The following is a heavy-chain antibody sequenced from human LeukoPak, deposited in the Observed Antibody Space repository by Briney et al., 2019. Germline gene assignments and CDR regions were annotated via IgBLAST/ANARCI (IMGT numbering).Heavy chain of an antibody. CDR2: INPNSGGT. CDR3: ASQPHVEMATIGAFDI. D-gene: IGHD5-24*01. Sequence: ASVKVSCKASGYTFTGYYMHWVRQAPGQGLEWMGWINPNSGGTNYAQKFQGWVTMTRDTSISTAYMELSRLRSDDTAVYYCASQPHVEMATIGAFDIWGQGTMVTVSS. J-gene: IGHJ3*02. V-gene: IGHV1-2*04. CDR1: GYTFTGYY.